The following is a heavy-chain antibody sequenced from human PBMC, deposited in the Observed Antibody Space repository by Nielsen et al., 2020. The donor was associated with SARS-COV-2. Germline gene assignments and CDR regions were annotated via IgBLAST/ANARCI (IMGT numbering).Heavy chain of an antibody. CDR3: ARAGNVSGCMDV. J-gene: IGHJ6*03. Sequence: GESLKISCAASGFTVSRYYMSWVRQALGKGLEWVSVIYRGGSTYYADFVQGRSTSSRDNSKNTRYLQMKSLRAEDTAVYYCARAGNVSGCMDVWGKGTTVTVSS. CDR1: GFTVSRYY. CDR2: IYRGGST. V-gene: IGHV3-53*01. D-gene: IGHD1-26*01.